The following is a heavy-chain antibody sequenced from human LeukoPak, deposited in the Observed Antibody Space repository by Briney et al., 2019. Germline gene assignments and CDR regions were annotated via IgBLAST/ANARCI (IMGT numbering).Heavy chain of an antibody. D-gene: IGHD3-9*01. V-gene: IGHV3-30-3*02. Sequence: GGSLRLSCAASGFTFSSYAMHWVRQAPGKGLEWVAVISYDGSSKYYADSVKGRFTISRDNSKNTLYPQMNSLGAEDTAVYYCAKTYLTGSIYGMDVWGQGTTVTVSS. CDR1: GFTFSSYA. CDR2: ISYDGSSK. CDR3: AKTYLTGSIYGMDV. J-gene: IGHJ6*02.